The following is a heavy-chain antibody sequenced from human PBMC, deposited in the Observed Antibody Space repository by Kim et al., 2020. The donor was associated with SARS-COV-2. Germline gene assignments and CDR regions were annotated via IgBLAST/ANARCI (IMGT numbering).Heavy chain of an antibody. V-gene: IGHV3-23*01. D-gene: IGHD3-10*01. CDR3: AKLQYRYYGSWRNCFDP. Sequence: GGSLRLSCAASGFTFSSYAMSWVRQAPGKGLEWVSAIGGSGGSTYYAELVKGRFTISRDNSKNTLYLQMNSLRVEDTAVYYCAKLQYRYYGSWRNCFDPWGQGTLVTVSS. CDR2: IGGSGGST. J-gene: IGHJ5*02. CDR1: GFTFSSYA.